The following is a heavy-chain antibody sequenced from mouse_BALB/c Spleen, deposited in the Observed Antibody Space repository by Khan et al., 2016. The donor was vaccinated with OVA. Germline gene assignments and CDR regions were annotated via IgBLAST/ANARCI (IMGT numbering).Heavy chain of an antibody. CDR2: IDPANGNT. J-gene: IGHJ2*01. V-gene: IGHV14-3*02. CDR1: GFNIKDTY. Sequence: EVQLQESGAELVKSGASVKLSCTATGFNIKDTYLHWVKQRHEQGLEWIGRIDPANGNTQYDPKFQGKANRTTDTSSNPAYLQLSSLTCEDTAVNYCARNDGYGVDYWGQGTTLPVSS. D-gene: IGHD2-3*01. CDR3: ARNDGYGVDY.